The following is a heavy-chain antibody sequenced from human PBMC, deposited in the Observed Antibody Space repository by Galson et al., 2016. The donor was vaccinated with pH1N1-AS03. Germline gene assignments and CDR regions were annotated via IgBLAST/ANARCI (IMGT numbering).Heavy chain of an antibody. V-gene: IGHV1-69-2*01. CDR2: VDPDTSKT. CDR1: GYTFTDYN. J-gene: IGHJ4*02. Sequence: VKVSCKVSGYTFTDYNMHWVQQAPGKGLEWMGLVDPDTSKTKYAEKFQGRVTITADTSRDTAYMDLSGLRSADTAIYYCATVGPRGSLSSWGQGTLVTVSS. CDR3: ATVGPRGSLSS. D-gene: IGHD6-6*01.